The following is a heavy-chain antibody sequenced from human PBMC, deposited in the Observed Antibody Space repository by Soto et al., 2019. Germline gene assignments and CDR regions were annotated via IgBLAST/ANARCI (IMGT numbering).Heavy chain of an antibody. J-gene: IGHJ6*03. V-gene: IGHV2-26*01. CDR1: GVSLSNARMG. CDR3: ARIRRSYSSSYYYYMDV. D-gene: IGHD6-6*01. Sequence: QVTLKESGPVLVKPTETLTLTCTVSGVSLSNARMGVSWIRQPPGKALEWLAHIFSNDEKSYSTSLKSRLTISKDTSKSQVVLTMTNMDPMDTATYYCARIRRSYSSSYYYYMDVWGKGTTVTVSS. CDR2: IFSNDEK.